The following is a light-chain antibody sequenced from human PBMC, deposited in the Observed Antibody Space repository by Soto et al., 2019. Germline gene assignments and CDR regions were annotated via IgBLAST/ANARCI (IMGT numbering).Light chain of an antibody. J-gene: IGLJ2*01. V-gene: IGLV1-40*01. CDR2: GNT. CDR3: QSYDSSLSAL. Sequence: QSVLTQPPSVSGAPAQRVTISCTGSSSNIGAGYDVHWYQQLPGTAPKLLIYGNTNRPSGGPDRFSGSKSGTSASLAITGLQAEDEADYYCQSYDSSLSALFGGGTKLTVL. CDR1: SSNIGAGYD.